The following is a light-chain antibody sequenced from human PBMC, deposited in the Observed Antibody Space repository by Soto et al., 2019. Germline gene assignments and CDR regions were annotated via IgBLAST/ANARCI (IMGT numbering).Light chain of an antibody. CDR2: AAS. Sequence: AIQMTQSPSSLSASVGDRVTISCRASQGIRADLGWYQHKPGIAPRLLIYAASSLQGGVPSRFSGTGSGTDFTLTINNLQPEDSATYYCLQDYNYPRTFGQGTKLEI. CDR1: QGIRAD. V-gene: IGKV1-6*01. J-gene: IGKJ2*02. CDR3: LQDYNYPRT.